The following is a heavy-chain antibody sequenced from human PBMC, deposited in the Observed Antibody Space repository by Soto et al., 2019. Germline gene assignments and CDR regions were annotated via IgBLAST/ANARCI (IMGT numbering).Heavy chain of an antibody. D-gene: IGHD3-3*01. J-gene: IGHJ4*02. CDR3: ARVRSVYDFWSGYYDY. V-gene: IGHV4-59*01. CDR1: GGSISSYY. CDR2: IYYSGST. Sequence: QVQLQESGPGLVKPSETLSLTCTVSGGSISSYYWSWIRQPPGKGLEWIGYIYYSGSTNYNPSLKSRVTISVDTSKNQFSLKLSSVTAADTAVYYCARVRSVYDFWSGYYDYWGQGTLVTVSS.